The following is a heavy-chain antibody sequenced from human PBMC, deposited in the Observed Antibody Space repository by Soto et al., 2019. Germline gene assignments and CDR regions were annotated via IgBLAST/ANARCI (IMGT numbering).Heavy chain of an antibody. V-gene: IGHV4-39*01. J-gene: IGHJ6*03. D-gene: IGHD6-19*01. Sequence: SETLSLTCTVSGGSMSSRSYYWGWSRQPPGKGREGIGSSYYSGSTYYDPSLKSRVTISVDTSKNQFSLKLSSVTAADTAVYPCATLDRMNRSRHPHPGSYSSYMDVLGQGTTATASS. CDR2: SYYSGST. CDR1: GGSMSSRSYY. CDR3: ATLDRMNRSRHPHPGSYSSYMDV.